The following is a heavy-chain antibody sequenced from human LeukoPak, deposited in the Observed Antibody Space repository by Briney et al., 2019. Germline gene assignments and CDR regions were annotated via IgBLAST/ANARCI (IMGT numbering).Heavy chain of an antibody. D-gene: IGHD6-13*01. CDR1: GYTFTGYY. V-gene: IGHV1-2*02. CDR2: IHPNSGGT. CDR3: ARGYASSWYWNWFDP. Sequence: ASVKVSCKASGYTFTGYYLHWVRQAPGQGLEWMGWIHPNSGGTNYAQKFQGRVTMTGDTSISTAYLDLSRLRSDDTAVYFCARGYASSWYWNWFDPWGQGTLVSVSS. J-gene: IGHJ5*02.